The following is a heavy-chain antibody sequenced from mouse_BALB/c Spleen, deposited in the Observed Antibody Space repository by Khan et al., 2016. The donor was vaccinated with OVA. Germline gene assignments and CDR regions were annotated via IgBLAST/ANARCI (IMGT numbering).Heavy chain of an antibody. V-gene: IGHV1S137*01. CDR2: ISTYYGDA. Sequence: QVQLQLSGAELVLPGASVKISCKCSGYTFTYYDLHLVKQSHAPRLEWIGVISTYYGDANYNHKFKGKATMTVDKSSSTAYMELARLTSEDSAIYDCARSHYGFDDWGQGTLVTVS. CDR3: ARSHYGFDD. J-gene: IGHJ3*01. CDR1: GYTFTYYD. D-gene: IGHD1-1*01.